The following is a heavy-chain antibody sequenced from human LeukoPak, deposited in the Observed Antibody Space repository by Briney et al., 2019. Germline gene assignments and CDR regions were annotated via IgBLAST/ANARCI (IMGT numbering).Heavy chain of an antibody. CDR1: GGSISSYY. CDR2: IYYSGST. CDR3: ARALSYYDSSVGY. Sequence: PSETLSPTCTVSGGSISSYYWSWIRQPPGKGLEWIGYIYYSGSTNYNPSLKSRVTISVDTSKNQFSLKLSSVTAADTAVYYCARALSYYDSSVGYWGQGTLVTVSS. D-gene: IGHD3-22*01. J-gene: IGHJ4*02. V-gene: IGHV4-59*01.